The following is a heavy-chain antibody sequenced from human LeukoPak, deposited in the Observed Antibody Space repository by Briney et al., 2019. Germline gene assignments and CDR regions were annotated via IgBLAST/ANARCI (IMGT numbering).Heavy chain of an antibody. D-gene: IGHD4-17*01. CDR2: IKPDGSGK. CDR1: GFTFSPYW. J-gene: IGHJ4*02. V-gene: IGHV3-7*01. CDR3: AKDGAEYGDHDDPHFDY. Sequence: GGSLRLSCAASGFTFSPYWMSWVRQAPGKGLEWVASIKPDGSGKYYVDSVKGRFTISRDNAKNALYLQLNSLRAEDTAVYYCAKDGAEYGDHDDPHFDYWGQGTLVTVSS.